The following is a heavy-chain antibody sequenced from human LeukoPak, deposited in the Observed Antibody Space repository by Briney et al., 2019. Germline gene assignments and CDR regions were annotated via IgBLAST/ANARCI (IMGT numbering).Heavy chain of an antibody. V-gene: IGHV1-69*13. CDR1: GGTFSSYA. D-gene: IGHD2-2*01. CDR2: IIPIFGTA. J-gene: IGHJ2*01. CDR3: ARGRGDIVVVPAATGAWWYFDL. Sequence: SVKVSCKASGGTFSSYAISWVRQAPGQGLEWMGGIIPIFGTANYAQKFQGRVTITADESTSTAYMELSRLRSDDTAVYYCARGRGDIVVVPAATGAWWYFDLWGRGTLVTVSS.